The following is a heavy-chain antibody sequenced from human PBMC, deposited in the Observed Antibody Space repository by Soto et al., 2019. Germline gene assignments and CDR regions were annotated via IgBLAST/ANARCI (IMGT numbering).Heavy chain of an antibody. CDR1: GGSISSSNW. J-gene: IGHJ6*02. Sequence: PSETLSLTCAVSGGSISSSNWWSWVRQPPGKGLEWIGEIYHSGSTNYNPSLKSRVTISVDKSKNQFSLKLSSVTAADTAVYYCAGWIQIKQYYYYGMDVWGQGTTVTVSS. CDR3: AGWIQIKQYYYYGMDV. V-gene: IGHV4-4*02. CDR2: IYHSGST. D-gene: IGHD5-18*01.